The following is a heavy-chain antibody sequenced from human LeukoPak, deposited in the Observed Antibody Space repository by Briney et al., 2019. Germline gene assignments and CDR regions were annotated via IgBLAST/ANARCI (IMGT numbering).Heavy chain of an antibody. Sequence: GGSLRLSCSASGFTFSSYAMHWVRQAPGKGLEYVPAISSNGGSTYYADSVKGRFTISRDNSKNTLYLQMSSLRAEDTAAYYCVKILYGLPGWGQGTLVTVSS. CDR1: GFTFSSYA. CDR3: VKILYGLPG. CDR2: ISSNGGST. D-gene: IGHD3-10*01. V-gene: IGHV3-64D*06. J-gene: IGHJ4*02.